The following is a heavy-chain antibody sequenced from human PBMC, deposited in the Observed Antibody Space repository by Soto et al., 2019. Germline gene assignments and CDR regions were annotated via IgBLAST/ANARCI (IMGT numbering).Heavy chain of an antibody. CDR1: GFTFSSYW. D-gene: IGHD6-13*01. J-gene: IGHJ6*03. V-gene: IGHV3-7*01. CDR2: IKQDGSEK. Sequence: GGSLRLSCAASGFTFSSYWMSWVRQAPGKGLEWVANIKQDGSEKYYVDSVKGRFTISRDNAKNSLYLQMNSLRAEDTAVYYCARDVKEYSSSWYGCPYYYYYLDVWGQGTTVTVSS. CDR3: ARDVKEYSSSWYGCPYYYYYLDV.